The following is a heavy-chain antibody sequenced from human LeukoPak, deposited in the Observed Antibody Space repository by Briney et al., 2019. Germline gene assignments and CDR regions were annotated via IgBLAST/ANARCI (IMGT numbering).Heavy chain of an antibody. Sequence: GESLRLSCAASGFTFSSYSMNWVRQAPGKGLDWVAYISSSSSTIHYADSLKGRFTISRDNAKNSLYLQMNSLRAEDTAVYYCARDERYDFWSGYYRDWGQGTLVTVSS. J-gene: IGHJ4*02. CDR3: ARDERYDFWSGYYRD. CDR1: GFTFSSYS. V-gene: IGHV3-48*01. D-gene: IGHD3-3*01. CDR2: ISSSSSTI.